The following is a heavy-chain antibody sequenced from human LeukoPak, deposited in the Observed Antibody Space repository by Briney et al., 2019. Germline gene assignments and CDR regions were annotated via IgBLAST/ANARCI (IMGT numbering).Heavy chain of an antibody. V-gene: IGHV3-74*01. CDR2: ISSDGSST. CDR1: GFTFSSYW. CDR3: VRGTGY. Sequence: GGSLRLSCAASGFTFSSYWMHWVRQAPGKGLVWVSRISSDGSSTSYADSVRGRFTISRDNAKNTLYLQMNSLRAEDTAVYYCVRGTGYWGQGTLVTVSS. J-gene: IGHJ4*02.